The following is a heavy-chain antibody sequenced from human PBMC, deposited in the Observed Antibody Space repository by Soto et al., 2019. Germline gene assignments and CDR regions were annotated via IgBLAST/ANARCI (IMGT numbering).Heavy chain of an antibody. D-gene: IGHD6-19*01. Sequence: PGGSLRLACTASEFTLSSYWMTWVRQAPGKGLEWVANIKQDGSETYYVDSVKGRFTISTDNAKSSVYLQMNSLRGEDTAVYYCARGSGWXFDYWGQRTLVTVSS. CDR3: ARGSGWXFDY. V-gene: IGHV3-7*04. J-gene: IGHJ4*02. CDR1: EFTLSSYW. CDR2: IKQDGSET.